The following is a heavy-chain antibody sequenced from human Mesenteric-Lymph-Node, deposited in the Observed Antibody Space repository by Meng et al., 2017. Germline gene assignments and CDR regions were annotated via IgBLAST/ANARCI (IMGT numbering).Heavy chain of an antibody. J-gene: IGHJ2*01. Sequence: GESLKISCAASGFTFSSYAMSWVRQAPGKGLEWVSAISGSGGSTYYADSVKGRFTISRDNSENPLYLQMNSLRAEDTAVYYCATPKKTAMASYFDLWGRGTLVTVSS. CDR3: ATPKKTAMASYFDL. CDR1: GFTFSSYA. CDR2: ISGSGGST. D-gene: IGHD5-18*01. V-gene: IGHV3-23*01.